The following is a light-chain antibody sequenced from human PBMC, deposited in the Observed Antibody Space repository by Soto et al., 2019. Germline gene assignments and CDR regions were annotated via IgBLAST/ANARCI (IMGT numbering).Light chain of an antibody. J-gene: IGKJ5*01. CDR3: QQRSNWPPKNT. Sequence: EIVLAQSPATLSLSPGERATLSCRASQSVSIYLAWYQQKPGQAPRLLIYDASNRSTGIPARFSGSGSGTDFTLTISSLEPEDFAVYYCQQRSNWPPKNTFGQGTRLEIK. V-gene: IGKV3-11*01. CDR2: DAS. CDR1: QSVSIY.